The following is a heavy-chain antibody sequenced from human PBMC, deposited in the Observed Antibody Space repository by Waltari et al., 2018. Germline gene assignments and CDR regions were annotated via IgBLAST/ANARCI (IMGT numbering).Heavy chain of an antibody. J-gene: IGHJ6*02. CDR3: ALDTGALWMDV. V-gene: IGHV1-46*01. D-gene: IGHD2-21*01. Sequence: QVQLVQSGAEVKKPGASVKLSCKTSEYTFTSSYIHWVRQAPGQGLEWMGISNPIGGRTIYAQTVQGRVTMTRETSTSTVYMELSSMRSEDTAVYYCALDTGALWMDVWGQGTTVTVSS. CDR1: EYTFTSSY. CDR2: SNPIGGRT.